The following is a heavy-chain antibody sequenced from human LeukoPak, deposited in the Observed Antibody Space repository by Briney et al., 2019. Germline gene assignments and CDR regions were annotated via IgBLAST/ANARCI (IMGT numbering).Heavy chain of an antibody. D-gene: IGHD4-17*01. CDR3: ARGTVTTWFDP. Sequence: PSETLSLTCTVSGGSISSYYWSWIRQPPGKGLEWIGYIYYSGGTNYNPSLKSRITISVDTSKNQFSLKLSSVTAADRAVYYCARGTVTTWFDPWGQGTLVTVSS. CDR2: IYYSGGT. J-gene: IGHJ5*02. V-gene: IGHV4-59*01. CDR1: GGSISSYY.